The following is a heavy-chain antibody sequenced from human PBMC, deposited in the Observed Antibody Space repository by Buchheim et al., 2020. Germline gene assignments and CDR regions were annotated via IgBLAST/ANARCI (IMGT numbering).Heavy chain of an antibody. V-gene: IGHV4-30-4*01. J-gene: IGHJ4*02. CDR1: GGSISSDDYY. CDR2: IYYSGST. Sequence: QVQLQESGPGLVKPSQTLSLTCTVSGGSISSDDYYWSWIRQPPGKGLEWIGYIYYSGSTYYNPSLKSRVTISVDTSKNQFSLKLSSVTAADTAVYYCARGAYYYDSSGYKHFYPFDYWGQGTL. D-gene: IGHD3-22*01. CDR3: ARGAYYYDSSGYKHFYPFDY.